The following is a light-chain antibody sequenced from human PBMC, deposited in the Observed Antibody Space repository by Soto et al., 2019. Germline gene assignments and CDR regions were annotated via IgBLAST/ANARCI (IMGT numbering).Light chain of an antibody. J-gene: IGLJ3*02. Sequence: QSALTQPPSASGSPGQSVTISCTGTSSDVGAYNYVSWYQQHAGKAPKLVIYEVTKRPSGVPDRFSGSKSANTASLTVSGLQAEDEDDYYCSSLASSNTWVFCGGTQLAFL. CDR2: EVT. CDR1: SSDVGAYNY. V-gene: IGLV2-8*01. CDR3: SSLASSNTWV.